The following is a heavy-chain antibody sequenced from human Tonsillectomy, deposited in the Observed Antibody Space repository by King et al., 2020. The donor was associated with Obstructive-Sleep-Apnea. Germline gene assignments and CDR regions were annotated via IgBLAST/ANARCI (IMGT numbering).Heavy chain of an antibody. CDR1: GYTFTSYY. D-gene: IGHD3-22*01. V-gene: IGHV1-46*03. CDR2: INPSGGST. CDR3: AREGRLYYYDSSGYYSAFDY. J-gene: IGHJ4*02. Sequence: QLVQSGAEVKKPGASVKVSCKASGYTFTSYYMHWVRQAPGQGLEWMGLINPSGGSTSYAQKFQGRVTMTRDTSTSTVYMELSSLRSEDTAVYYCAREGRLYYYDSSGYYSAFDYWGQGTLVTVSS.